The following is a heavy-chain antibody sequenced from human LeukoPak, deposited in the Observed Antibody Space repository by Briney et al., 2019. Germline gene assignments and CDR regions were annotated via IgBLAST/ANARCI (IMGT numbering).Heavy chain of an antibody. V-gene: IGHV3-15*01. CDR2: ITSRNDGETT. CDR1: GLRFSGAW. Sequence: GGSLRLSCATSGLRFSGAWMTWVRQPPGKGLEWVGRITSRNDGETTDYAAPVKGRFTISRDDSKNTIYLQMNSLKTEDTAVYYCNTDINTIYDKVHWGQGTLVTVSS. CDR3: NTDINTIYDKVH. D-gene: IGHD5/OR15-5a*01. J-gene: IGHJ4*02.